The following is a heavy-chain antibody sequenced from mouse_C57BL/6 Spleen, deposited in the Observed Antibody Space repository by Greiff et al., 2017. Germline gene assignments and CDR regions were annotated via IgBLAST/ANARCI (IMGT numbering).Heavy chain of an antibody. CDR3: ARWGYGSKGFAY. Sequence: VQLQQPGAELVKPGASVKLSCKASGYTFTSYWMHWVKQRPGQGLEWIGMIHPNSGSTNYNEKFKSKATLTVHKSSSTAYMQLSSLTSEDSAVXYCARWGYGSKGFAYWGQGTLVTVSA. CDR2: IHPNSGST. J-gene: IGHJ3*01. V-gene: IGHV1-64*01. D-gene: IGHD1-1*01. CDR1: GYTFTSYW.